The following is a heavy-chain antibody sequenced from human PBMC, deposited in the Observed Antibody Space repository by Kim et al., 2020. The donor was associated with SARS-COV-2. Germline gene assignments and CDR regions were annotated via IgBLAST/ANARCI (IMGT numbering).Heavy chain of an antibody. D-gene: IGHD3-3*01. J-gene: IGHJ4*02. CDR3: ATFSSDTIFGVDH. Sequence: YADTVRRRLTISRDNAKTTLYLQMNSLGPEDTAVYYCATFSSDTIFGVDHGGQGTLVTVSS. V-gene: IGHV3-74*01.